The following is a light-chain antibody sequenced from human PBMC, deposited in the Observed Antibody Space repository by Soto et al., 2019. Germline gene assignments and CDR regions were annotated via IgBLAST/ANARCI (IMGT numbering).Light chain of an antibody. CDR1: QSINSE. CDR3: QQGHNWPLT. CDR2: GAS. J-gene: IGKJ2*01. V-gene: IGKV3-15*01. Sequence: EIVMTQSPATLYLSPGERAALSCRASQSINSELAWYQQKPGQPPRLLIYGASTRATGVPARFTGSESGSEFTLTIRGIQSEDFAVYYCQQGHNWPLTLGQGTRLEI.